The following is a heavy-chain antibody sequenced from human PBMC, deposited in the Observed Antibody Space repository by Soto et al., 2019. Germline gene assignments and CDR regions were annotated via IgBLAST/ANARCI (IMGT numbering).Heavy chain of an antibody. Sequence: SVKVSCKASGGTFSSYTISWVRQAPGQGLEWMGRIIPILGIANYAQKFQERVTITRDMSTSTAYMELSSLRSEDTAVYYCAAPTEYSGYFAAFDIWGQGTMVTVAS. V-gene: IGHV1-69*02. CDR2: IIPILGIA. CDR1: GGTFSSYT. J-gene: IGHJ3*02. D-gene: IGHD5-12*01. CDR3: AAPTEYSGYFAAFDI.